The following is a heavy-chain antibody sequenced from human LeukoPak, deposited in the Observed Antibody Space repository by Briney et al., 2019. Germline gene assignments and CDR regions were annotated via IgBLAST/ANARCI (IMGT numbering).Heavy chain of an antibody. CDR3: SSPGYCSGGSCYSLDY. CDR2: ISYDGSNK. Sequence: GGSLRLSCAASGFTFSSYAMHWVRQAPGKGLEWVAVISYDGSNKYYADSVKGRFTISRDNSKNTLYLQMNSLRAEDTAVYYCSSPGYCSGGSCYSLDYWGQGTLVTVSS. V-gene: IGHV3-30*04. J-gene: IGHJ4*02. D-gene: IGHD2-15*01. CDR1: GFTFSSYA.